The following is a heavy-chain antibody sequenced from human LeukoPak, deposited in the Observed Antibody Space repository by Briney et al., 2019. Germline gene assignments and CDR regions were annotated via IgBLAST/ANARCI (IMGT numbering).Heavy chain of an antibody. Sequence: PSETLSLTCTVSGGSVSTYYWSWIRQTPGKGLERIAYIYYSGITNYNPSLKSRVSISVDTSKNLFSLSLSSVTAADTAVYYCARHAVYSGDYSFWFDPWGLGTLVTVSS. J-gene: IGHJ5*02. CDR1: GGSVSTYY. D-gene: IGHD1-26*01. CDR2: IYYSGIT. V-gene: IGHV4-59*08. CDR3: ARHAVYSGDYSFWFDP.